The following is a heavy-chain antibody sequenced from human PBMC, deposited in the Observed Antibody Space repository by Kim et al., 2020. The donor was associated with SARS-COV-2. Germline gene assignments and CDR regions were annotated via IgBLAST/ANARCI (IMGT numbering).Heavy chain of an antibody. CDR3: ARGPTIFGVGAGNY. D-gene: IGHD3-3*01. Sequence: ESVKGRFTISGETDENTLYMQMNSLGAEDTAVYYCARGPTIFGVGAGNYWGQGTLVTVSS. V-gene: IGHV3-74*01. J-gene: IGHJ4*02.